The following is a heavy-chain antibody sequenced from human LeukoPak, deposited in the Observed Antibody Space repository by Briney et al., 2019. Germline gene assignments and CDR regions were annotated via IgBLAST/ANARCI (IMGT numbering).Heavy chain of an antibody. V-gene: IGHV3-74*01. CDR3: ARGADHGGSYYPD. D-gene: IGHD3-10*01. CDR2: MKTDGSTI. CDR1: GFRFSYSW. J-gene: IGHJ4*02. Sequence: GRSLRLSCATSGFRFSYSWMYWVRQGPGKGPVWVSRMKTDGSTIEYADSVKGRFTISRDNAKNTLFLQMSSLRVEDTAVYYCARGADHGGSYYPDWGQGTRVTVSS.